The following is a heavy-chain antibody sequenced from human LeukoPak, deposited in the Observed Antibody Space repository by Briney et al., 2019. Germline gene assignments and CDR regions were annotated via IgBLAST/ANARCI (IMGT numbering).Heavy chain of an antibody. V-gene: IGHV4-34*01. CDR2: INNSGST. J-gene: IGHJ5*02. Sequence: SETLSLTCAVYGGSFSGYYWNWIRQPPRKGLEWIGEINNSGSTNYNPSLKSRVTISRDTSKNQFSLKLSSVTAADTAVYYCARDPSIVAIGLGFDPWGQGTLVTVS. CDR1: GGSFSGYY. D-gene: IGHD5-12*01. CDR3: ARDPSIVAIGLGFDP.